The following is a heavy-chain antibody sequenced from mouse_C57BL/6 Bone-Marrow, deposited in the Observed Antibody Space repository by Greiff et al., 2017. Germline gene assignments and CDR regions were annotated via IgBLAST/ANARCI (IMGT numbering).Heavy chain of an antibody. CDR2: IDPSDSYT. Sequence: QVQLQQPGAELVMPGASVKLSCKASGYTFTSYWMHWVKQRPGQGLEWIGEIDPSDSYTNYNQKLKGKSKLTVDKSASTAYMQLSSLTSEDSAVYYCARSAGSSYNWYVDDWGTGTTVTVSS. CDR1: GYTFTSYW. J-gene: IGHJ1*03. D-gene: IGHD1-1*01. CDR3: ARSAGSSYNWYVDD. V-gene: IGHV1-69*01.